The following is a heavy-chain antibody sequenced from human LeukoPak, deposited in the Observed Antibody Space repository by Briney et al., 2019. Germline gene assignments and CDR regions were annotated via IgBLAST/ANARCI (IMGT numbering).Heavy chain of an antibody. J-gene: IGHJ1*01. V-gene: IGHV3-23*01. CDR2: ISGSGGST. CDR1: GFTFSIYA. Sequence: PGGSLRLSCAASGFTFSIYAMSWVRQAPGKGLEWVSAISGSGGSTYYADSVKGRFTISRDNSKNTLYLQLNSLRAEDTAVYFCASSSWSSEYFHYWGQGTLVTVSS. CDR3: ASSSWSSEYFHY. D-gene: IGHD6-13*01.